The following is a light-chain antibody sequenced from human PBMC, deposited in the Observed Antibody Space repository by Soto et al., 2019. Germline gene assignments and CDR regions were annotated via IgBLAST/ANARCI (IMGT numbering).Light chain of an antibody. J-gene: IGKJ4*01. CDR3: QQYYSSPRLT. CDR2: WAS. CDR1: QSVLYSSNNKNY. V-gene: IGKV4-1*01. Sequence: DIVMTQSPDSLAVSLGGRATINCKSSQSVLYSSNNKNYLAWYQQKAGQPPKLLIYWASNRESGVPDRFSGSGSGTDFTLTISSLQAEDVAVYYCQQYYSSPRLTFGGGTKVDIK.